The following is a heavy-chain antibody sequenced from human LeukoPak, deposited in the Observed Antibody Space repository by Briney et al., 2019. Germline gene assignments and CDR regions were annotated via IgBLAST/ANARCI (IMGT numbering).Heavy chain of an antibody. D-gene: IGHD2-8*01. J-gene: IGHJ5*02. Sequence: PSETLSLTCAVYGGPFSGYYWSWIRQPPGKGLEWIGEINHSGSTNYNPSLKSRVTISVDTSKNQFSLKLSSATAADTAVYYCARGLMVYAIRGSFDPWGQGTLVTVSS. V-gene: IGHV4-34*01. CDR2: INHSGST. CDR1: GGPFSGYY. CDR3: ARGLMVYAIRGSFDP.